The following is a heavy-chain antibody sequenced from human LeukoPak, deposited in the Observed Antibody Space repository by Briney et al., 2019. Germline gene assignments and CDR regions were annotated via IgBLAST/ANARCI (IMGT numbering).Heavy chain of an antibody. J-gene: IGHJ3*02. CDR1: GFTFSAYD. CDR3: AQGGYFALDM. Sequence: PGGSLRLSCVGSGFTFSAYDMEWVRQAPGKGLVWVSGTSRSSGAHYTDSVKGRFTISRDNSKDTLYLQMDSLRAEDTAVYYFAQGGYFALDMLGQGTMVTVSS. CDR2: TSRSSGA. V-gene: IGHV3-23*01. D-gene: IGHD2-2*03.